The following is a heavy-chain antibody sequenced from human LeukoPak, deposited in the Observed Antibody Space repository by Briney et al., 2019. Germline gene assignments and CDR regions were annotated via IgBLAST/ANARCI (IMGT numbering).Heavy chain of an antibody. CDR3: ARGDSSTWYEY. D-gene: IGHD6-13*01. CDR2: IYPGDSET. CDR1: GYSFTSYW. Sequence: GESLKISCKGSGYSFTSYWIGWVRQMPGKGLEWMGIIYPGDSETRYSPSFQGQVTISADKSISTAYLQWSSLKASDTGVYYRARGDSSTWYEYWGQGTLVTVSS. J-gene: IGHJ4*02. V-gene: IGHV5-51*01.